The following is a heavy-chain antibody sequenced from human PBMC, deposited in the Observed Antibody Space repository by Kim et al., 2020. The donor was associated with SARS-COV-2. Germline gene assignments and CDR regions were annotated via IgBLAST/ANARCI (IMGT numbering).Heavy chain of an antibody. V-gene: IGHV3-23*01. J-gene: IGHJ4*02. D-gene: IGHD3-10*01. Sequence: DSVRVRFTISRDNSKNTLFLQMDSLRVDDTTVYYCAKDLLYVPGRGYFDSWGQGVLVTVSS. CDR3: AKDLLYVPGRGYFDS.